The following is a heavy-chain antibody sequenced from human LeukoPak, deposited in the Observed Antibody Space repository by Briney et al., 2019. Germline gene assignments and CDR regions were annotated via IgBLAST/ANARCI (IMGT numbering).Heavy chain of an antibody. V-gene: IGHV1-69*02. J-gene: IGHJ4*02. D-gene: IGHD3-22*01. CDR3: ASAMMVA. CDR1: GYTFTGYY. CDR2: IIPILGIA. Sequence: ASVKVSCKASGYTFTGYYMHWVRQAPGQGLEWMGRIIPILGIANYAQKFQGRVTITADKSTSTAYMELSSLRSEDTAVYYCASAMMVAWGQGTLVTVSS.